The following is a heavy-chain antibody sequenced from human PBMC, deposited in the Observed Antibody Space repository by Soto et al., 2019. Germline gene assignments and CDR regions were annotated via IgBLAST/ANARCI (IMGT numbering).Heavy chain of an antibody. V-gene: IGHV4-34*01. CDR2: INHSGST. Sequence: SETLSLTCAVYGGSFSGYYWSWIRQPPGKGLEWIGEINHSGSTNYNPSLKSRVTISVDTSKNQFSLKLSSVTAADTAVYYCARASRRYSSSFGKSYFDYWGQGTLVTVSS. J-gene: IGHJ4*02. CDR1: GGSFSGYY. CDR3: ARASRRYSSSFGKSYFDY. D-gene: IGHD6-6*01.